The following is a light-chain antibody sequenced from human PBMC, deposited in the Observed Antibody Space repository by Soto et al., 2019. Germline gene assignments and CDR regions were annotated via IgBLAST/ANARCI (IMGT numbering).Light chain of an antibody. Sequence: QSVLTQPPSVSEAPRQRVTISCSGSGSNIGDNSVNWYQQLPGKPPKLLIYYNDQLASGVSDRFSASRSGTSASLAISGLQSDDEATYYCVAWDGSLHGWVFGGGTKLTVL. CDR2: YND. CDR1: GSNIGDNS. J-gene: IGLJ3*02. V-gene: IGLV1-36*01. CDR3: VAWDGSLHGWV.